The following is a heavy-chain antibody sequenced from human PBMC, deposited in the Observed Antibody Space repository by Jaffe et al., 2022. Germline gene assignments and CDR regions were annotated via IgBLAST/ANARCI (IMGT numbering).Heavy chain of an antibody. CDR1: GFTFGDYA. CDR3: TREQLEPRDGYNWFDP. Sequence: EVQLVESGGGLVQPGRSLRLSCTASGFTFGDYAMSWFRQAPGKGLEWVGFIRSKAYGGTTEYAASVKGRFTISRDDSKSIAYLQMNSLKTEDTAVYYCTREQLEPRDGYNWFDPWGQGTLVTVSS. V-gene: IGHV3-49*03. J-gene: IGHJ5*02. CDR2: IRSKAYGGTT. D-gene: IGHD1-1*01.